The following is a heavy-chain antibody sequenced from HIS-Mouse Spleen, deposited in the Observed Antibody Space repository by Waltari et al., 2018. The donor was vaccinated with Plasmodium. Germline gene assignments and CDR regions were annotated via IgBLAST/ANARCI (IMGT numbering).Heavy chain of an antibody. V-gene: IGHV2-70*15. CDR1: GFSLSTSGMC. CDR3: ARTTYSSSSAKYYYYGMDV. J-gene: IGHJ6*02. Sequence: QVTLRESGPALVKPTQTLTLTCTFSGFSLSTSGMCVTWIRQPPGKALEWLARIDWYEDKYYSTSLKTRLTIAKETSKNQVVLTMTNMDPVDTATYYCARTTYSSSSAKYYYYGMDVWGQGTTVTVSS. CDR2: IDWYEDK. D-gene: IGHD6-6*01.